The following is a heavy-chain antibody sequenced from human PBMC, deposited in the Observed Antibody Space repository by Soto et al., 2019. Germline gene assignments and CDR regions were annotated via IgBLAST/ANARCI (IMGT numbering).Heavy chain of an antibody. Sequence: SVEVSCKDSGYVFITYGISWVRQAPGQGLEWMGRISTYNGNTNYAQNLQGRVTMTTDTSTSTAYMELRSLRSDDTAVYYCARDLDGSGSYYTDYWGPGTLVTVSS. V-gene: IGHV1-18*01. CDR3: ARDLDGSGSYYTDY. D-gene: IGHD3-10*01. CDR2: ISTYNGNT. J-gene: IGHJ4*02. CDR1: GYVFITYG.